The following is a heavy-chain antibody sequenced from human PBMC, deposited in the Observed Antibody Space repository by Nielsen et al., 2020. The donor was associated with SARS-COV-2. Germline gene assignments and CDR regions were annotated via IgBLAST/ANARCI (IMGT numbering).Heavy chain of an antibody. Sequence: GGSLRLSCAASGFSLRSSSMNWVRQAPGKGLGWVSSISDTGTYMHFADSVSGRFTISRDSAKNSLYLQMDRLKVEDTAVYFCARDQVAAAGNFYFDFWGQGTLVTVSS. CDR3: ARDQVAAAGNFYFDF. J-gene: IGHJ4*02. D-gene: IGHD6-13*01. CDR2: ISDTGTYM. V-gene: IGHV3-21*01. CDR1: GFSLRSSS.